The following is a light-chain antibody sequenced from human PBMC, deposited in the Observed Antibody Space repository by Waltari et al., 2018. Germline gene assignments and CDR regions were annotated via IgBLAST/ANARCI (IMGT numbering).Light chain of an antibody. CDR1: QSVSSG. V-gene: IGKV3-11*01. CDR3: QPRSYWPPMYT. J-gene: IGKJ2*01. Sequence: EIVLTQSPATLSLSPGDRVTLSCRTSQSVSSGLAWYQQKPGQAPRLVISDTSKRASGTPARFSGRGSGTDFALTISRLEPEDFVVYYCQPRSYWPPMYTFGQGTKLQI. CDR2: DTS.